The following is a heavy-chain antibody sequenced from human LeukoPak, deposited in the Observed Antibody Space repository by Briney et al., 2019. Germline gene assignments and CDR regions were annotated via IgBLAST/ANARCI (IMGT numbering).Heavy chain of an antibody. J-gene: IGHJ4*02. CDR3: ARAYTSSSGRYYFDS. Sequence: GGSLRLSCAASGFTFSSYSMSWVRQAPGKGLEWVSFIYSGGSTFYADSVKGRFSLSRDNSKNTVHLQMNSLRAEDTAVYYCARAYTSSSGRYYFDSWGQGTLVTVSS. CDR2: IYSGGST. CDR1: GFTFSSYS. V-gene: IGHV3-53*01. D-gene: IGHD6-6*01.